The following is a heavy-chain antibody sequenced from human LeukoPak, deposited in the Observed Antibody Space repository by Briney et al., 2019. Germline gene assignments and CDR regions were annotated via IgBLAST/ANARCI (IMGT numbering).Heavy chain of an antibody. CDR1: GYTFTSYA. CDR3: ASGLIRYFDWILPNDY. J-gene: IGHJ4*02. V-gene: IGHV1-3*01. CDR2: INAGNGNT. Sequence: GASVKVSCKASGYTFTSYAMHWVRQAPGQRLEWMGWINAGNGNTKYSQKFQGRVTITRGTSASTAYMELSSLRSEDTAVYYCASGLIRYFDWILPNDYWGQGTLVTVSS. D-gene: IGHD3-9*01.